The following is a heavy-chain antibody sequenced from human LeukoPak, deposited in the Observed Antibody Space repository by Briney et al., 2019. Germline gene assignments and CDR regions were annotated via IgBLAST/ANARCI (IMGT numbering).Heavy chain of an antibody. CDR2: INHSGST. V-gene: IGHV4-34*01. J-gene: IGHJ4*02. CDR1: GGSFSGYY. D-gene: IGHD3-22*01. CDR3: ARDSSGYYKRSDY. Sequence: SETLSLTCAVYGGSFSGYYWSWIRQPPGRGLEWIGEINHSGSTNYNPSLKSRVTISVDTSKNQFSLKLSSVTAADTAVYYCARDSSGYYKRSDYWGQGTLVTVSS.